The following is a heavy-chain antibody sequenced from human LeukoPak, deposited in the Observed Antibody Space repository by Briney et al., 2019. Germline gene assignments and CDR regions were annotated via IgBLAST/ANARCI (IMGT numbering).Heavy chain of an antibody. V-gene: IGHV4-59*01. Sequence: SETLSLTCTVSGGSISSYYWSWIRQPPGKGLEWIGYIYYSGSTNYNPSLKSRVTISVDTSKNQFSLKLSSVTAADTAVYYCARGGDRIQLWKNGYYYMDVWGKGTTVTVSS. CDR1: GGSISSYY. CDR3: ARGGDRIQLWKNGYYYMDV. J-gene: IGHJ6*03. CDR2: IYYSGST. D-gene: IGHD5-18*01.